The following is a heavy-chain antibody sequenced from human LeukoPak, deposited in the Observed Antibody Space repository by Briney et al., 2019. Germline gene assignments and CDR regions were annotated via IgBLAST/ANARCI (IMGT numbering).Heavy chain of an antibody. V-gene: IGHV3-7*01. CDR2: IKEDGAES. Sequence: GGSLRLSCAASGFIFGTYWMSWVRQAPGKGLEWVANIKEDGAESHYVDSVKGRFTISRDNAGNSLYLQMNSLRAEDTAVYFCAKAGLLWFGESWMDVWGQGTTVTVSS. CDR3: AKAGLLWFGESWMDV. D-gene: IGHD3-10*01. CDR1: GFIFGTYW. J-gene: IGHJ6*02.